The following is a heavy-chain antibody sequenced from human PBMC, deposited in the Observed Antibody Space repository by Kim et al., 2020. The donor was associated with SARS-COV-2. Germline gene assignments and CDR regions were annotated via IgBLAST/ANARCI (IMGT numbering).Heavy chain of an antibody. D-gene: IGHD3-16*01. CDR2: ISGDGGST. J-gene: IGHJ6*02. V-gene: IGHV3-43*02. CDR1: GFTFDDYA. CDR3: AKGGGILGGADYSYYYGIDV. Sequence: GGSLRLSCAASGFTFDDYAMHWVRQAPGKGLEWVSLISGDGGSTYYADSVKGRFTISRDNSKNSLYLQMNSLRTEDTALYYCAKGGGILGGADYSYYYGIDVRGQGTTVTVSS.